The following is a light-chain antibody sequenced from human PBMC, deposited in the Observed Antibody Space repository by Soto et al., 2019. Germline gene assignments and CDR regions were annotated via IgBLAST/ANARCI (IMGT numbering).Light chain of an antibody. CDR2: EVT. CDR3: SSHTSGSTRV. CDR1: SGDVGGYDY. Sequence: QSVLTQPASVSASPGQSIAISCTGTSGDVGGYDYVSWYQQHPDKAPKLMIYEVTKRPSWVSNRFSGSKSGNTASLTISGLQPEDEADYYCSSHTSGSTRVFGSGTKVTVL. J-gene: IGLJ1*01. V-gene: IGLV2-14*01.